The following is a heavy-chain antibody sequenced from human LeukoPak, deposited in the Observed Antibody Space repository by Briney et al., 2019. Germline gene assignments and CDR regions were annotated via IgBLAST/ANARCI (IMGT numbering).Heavy chain of an antibody. V-gene: IGHV3-48*03. Sequence: GGSLRLSCAASGFTFSYYEMDWVRQAPGKGLEWVSYISSSGSTMFYADSVKGRFTISRDNAKNSLYLQMNSLRAEDTAVYYCARDYGTTPGFSKGDFHHWGQGTLVTVSS. CDR3: ARDYGTTPGFSKGDFHH. CDR1: GFTFSYYE. CDR2: ISSSGSTM. J-gene: IGHJ1*01. D-gene: IGHD4-17*01.